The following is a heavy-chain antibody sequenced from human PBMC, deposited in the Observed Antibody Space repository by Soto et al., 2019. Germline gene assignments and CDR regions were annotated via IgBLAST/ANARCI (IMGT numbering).Heavy chain of an antibody. Sequence: GGSLRLSCAASGFTFSSYGMHWVRQAPGKGLEWVAVIWYDGSNKYYADSVKGRFTISRDNSKNTLYLQMNSLRAEDTAVYYCARGGGGYDYSGDYWGQGTLVTVSS. J-gene: IGHJ4*02. V-gene: IGHV3-33*01. CDR1: GFTFSSYG. D-gene: IGHD5-12*01. CDR2: IWYDGSNK. CDR3: ARGGGGYDYSGDY.